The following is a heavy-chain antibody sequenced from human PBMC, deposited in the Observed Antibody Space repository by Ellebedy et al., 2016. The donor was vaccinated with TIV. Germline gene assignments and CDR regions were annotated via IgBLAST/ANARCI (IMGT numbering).Heavy chain of an antibody. CDR2: ISGSGGST. CDR1: GFTFSSYA. Sequence: GESLKISCAASGFTFSSYAMSWVRQAPGKGLEWVSAISGSGGSTYYADSVKGRFTISRDNSKNTLYLQMNSLRAEDTAVYYCARRGVPAASGYYFDYWGQGTLVTVSS. D-gene: IGHD2-2*01. CDR3: ARRGVPAASGYYFDY. J-gene: IGHJ4*02. V-gene: IGHV3-23*01.